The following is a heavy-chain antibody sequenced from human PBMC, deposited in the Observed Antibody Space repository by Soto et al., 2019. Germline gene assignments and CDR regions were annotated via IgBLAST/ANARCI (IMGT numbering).Heavy chain of an antibody. J-gene: IGHJ6*02. V-gene: IGHV2-70*01. CDR2: IDWDDDK. CDR1: GFSLSTSGMC. Sequence: GPTLVHPTQTLTLTCTFSGFSLSTSGMCVSWIRQPPGKALEWLALIDWDDDKYYSTSLKTRLTISKDTSKNQVVLTMTNMDPVDTATYYRARIRGIAVAGLYYYYGMDVWGQGTTVTVSS. CDR3: ARIRGIAVAGLYYYYGMDV. D-gene: IGHD6-19*01.